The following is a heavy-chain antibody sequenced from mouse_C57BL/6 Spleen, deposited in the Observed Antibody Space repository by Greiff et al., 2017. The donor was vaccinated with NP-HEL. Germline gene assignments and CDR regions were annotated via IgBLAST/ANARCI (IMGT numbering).Heavy chain of an antibody. CDR3: ARCTRAVVARDYFDY. CDR1: GYTFTDYY. D-gene: IGHD1-1*01. Sequence: EVQLQQSGPELVKPGASVKISCKASGYTFTDYYMNWVKQSHGKSLEWIGDINPNNGGTSYNQKFKGKATLTVDKSSSTAYMELSSLTSEDSAVYYCARCTRAVVARDYFDYWGQGTTLTVSS. CDR2: INPNNGGT. J-gene: IGHJ2*01. V-gene: IGHV1-26*01.